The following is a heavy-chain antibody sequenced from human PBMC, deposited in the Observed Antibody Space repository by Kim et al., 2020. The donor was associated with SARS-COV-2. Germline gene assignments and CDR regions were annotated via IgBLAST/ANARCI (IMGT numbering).Heavy chain of an antibody. CDR3: ARGAHTLFLSYYGINI. J-gene: IGHJ6*01. CDR2: IISSSSPI. CDR1: GFAFSYCS. D-gene: IGHD3-10*02. V-gene: IGHV3-48*01. Sequence: GGSLRLSCAASGFAFSYCSLNVVRQAPGNLLDWVSYIISSSSPIYYSNSVKCRFTVSRDNSTNSRYLQLKNLIVEDTAVYDWARGAHTLFLSYYGINIWG.